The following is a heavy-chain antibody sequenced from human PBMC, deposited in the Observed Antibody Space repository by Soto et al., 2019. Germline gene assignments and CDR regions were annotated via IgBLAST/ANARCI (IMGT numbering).Heavy chain of an antibody. Sequence: SETLSLTCTISGGSISVYYWSWIQQPPGQALEWIGYIYDSGSPYYNPSLRSRVIISADTSKNQISLKLTSATAADTAVYYCARGVGSSPPRYWGRGTLVTVSS. CDR2: IYDSGSP. V-gene: IGHV4-59*01. J-gene: IGHJ4*02. CDR1: GGSISVYY. D-gene: IGHD1-26*01. CDR3: ARGVGSSPPRY.